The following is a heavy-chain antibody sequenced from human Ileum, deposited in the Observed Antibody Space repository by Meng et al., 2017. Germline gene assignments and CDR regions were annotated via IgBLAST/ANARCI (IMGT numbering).Heavy chain of an antibody. D-gene: IGHD4-23*01. J-gene: IGHJ4*02. CDR2: ISNSGSA. CDR3: ARHGGYSQDF. CDR1: SGSISSNTY. V-gene: IGHV4-4*02. Sequence: QLQRQAPGPGLVRPARTLSLPCAVSSGSISSNTYWSWVRQPPGKGLEWIGQISNSGSAYYNPSLKSRVTMSVDKSKSQFSLMLTSVTAADTAIYYCARHGGYSQDFWGQGTLVTVSS.